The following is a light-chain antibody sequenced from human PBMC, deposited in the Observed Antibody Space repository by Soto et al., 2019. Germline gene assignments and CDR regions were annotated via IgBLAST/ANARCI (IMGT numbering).Light chain of an antibody. CDR1: SSDVGGYNY. J-gene: IGLJ1*01. CDR2: DVS. Sequence: QSALTQPRSVSGSPGQSVTISCTGTSSDVGGYNYVSWYQQHPGKAPKLMIYDVSKRPSGVPDRFSGSKSRNTASLTISVLQAEDEAYYYCCSSAGSYTYVFGTGTKLTVL. V-gene: IGLV2-11*01. CDR3: CSSAGSYTYV.